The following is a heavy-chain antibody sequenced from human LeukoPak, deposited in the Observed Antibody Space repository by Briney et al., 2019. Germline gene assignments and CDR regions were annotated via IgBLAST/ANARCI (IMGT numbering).Heavy chain of an antibody. CDR3: ARSSGVVVTAMRSKDFDY. J-gene: IGHJ4*02. CDR1: GFTFSSYE. Sequence: AGGSLRPSCAASGFTFSSYEMNWVRQAPGKGLEWVSYISSGGSTIYYAESVKGRFTISRDNAKNSLYLQMNSLRAEDTAVYYCARSSGVVVTAMRSKDFDYWGQGTLVTVSS. CDR2: ISSGGSTI. D-gene: IGHD2-21*02. V-gene: IGHV3-48*03.